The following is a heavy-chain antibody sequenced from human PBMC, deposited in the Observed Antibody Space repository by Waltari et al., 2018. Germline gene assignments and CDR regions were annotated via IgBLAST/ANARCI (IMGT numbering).Heavy chain of an antibody. V-gene: IGHV2-5*02. CDR3: AHFLGYCTGTSCYKGDAFDM. CDR2: IYWDDDK. J-gene: IGHJ3*02. CDR1: GFSLSTSGVG. Sequence: QITLKESGPTLVIPPQSLALTCPFPGFSLSTSGVGVGWTRPPPVQALERVALIYWDDDKRYSATLKSRLTITKDTSKNQVVLTMTNMDPVDTATYYCAHFLGYCTGTSCYKGDAFDMWGQGTMVTV. D-gene: IGHD2-2*02.